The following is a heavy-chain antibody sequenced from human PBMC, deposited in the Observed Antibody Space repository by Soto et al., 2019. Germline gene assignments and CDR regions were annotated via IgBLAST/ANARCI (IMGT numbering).Heavy chain of an antibody. CDR2: IYWDDDK. Sequence: QITFKESGPTLVKPTQTLTLTCTFSGFSLSTSGVGVGWIRQPPGKAMKWLALIYWDDDKRYSPSLKSRFTITKDTSKNTEVLTKTNMDHVDTATYYCAHSDYGAKAGFEYWDQGTLVTV. CDR1: GFSLSTSGVG. CDR3: AHSDYGAKAGFEY. V-gene: IGHV2-5*02. D-gene: IGHD4-17*01. J-gene: IGHJ4*02.